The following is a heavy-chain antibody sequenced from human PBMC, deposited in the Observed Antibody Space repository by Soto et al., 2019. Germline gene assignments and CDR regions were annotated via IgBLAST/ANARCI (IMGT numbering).Heavy chain of an antibody. J-gene: IGHJ4*02. CDR3: ARGVHYERSAYYYFY. V-gene: IGHV1-69*01. D-gene: IGHD3-22*01. Sequence: QVQLVQSGAEVKKPGSSVKVSCKASGGTFSSYAIDWVRQAPGQGLEWMGGIIPIFGTANYAQKFQGRITITADESTSTAYMELRSLRSEDTAVYYCARGVHYERSAYYYFYWGQGTLVTVSS. CDR2: IIPIFGTA. CDR1: GGTFSSYA.